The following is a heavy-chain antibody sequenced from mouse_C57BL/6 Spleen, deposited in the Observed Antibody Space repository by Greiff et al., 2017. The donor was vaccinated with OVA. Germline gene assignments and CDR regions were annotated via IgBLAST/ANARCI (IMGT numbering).Heavy chain of an antibody. V-gene: IGHV1-42*01. CDR2: INPSTGGT. CDR1: GYSFTGYY. D-gene: IGHD1-1*01. J-gene: IGHJ4*01. CDR3: ARKYYYGSRYAMDY. Sequence: VQLQQSGPELVKPGASVKISCKASGYSFTGYYMNWVKQSPEKSLEWIGEINPSTGGTTYNQKFKAKATLTVDKSSSTAYMQLKSLTSEDSAVYYCARKYYYGSRYAMDYWGQGTSVTVSS.